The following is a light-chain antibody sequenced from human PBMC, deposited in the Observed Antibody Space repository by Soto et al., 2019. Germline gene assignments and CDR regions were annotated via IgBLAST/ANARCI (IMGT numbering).Light chain of an antibody. CDR2: GAS. CDR1: QSLXNN. CDR3: QQYKNWPRT. Sequence: IVMTQCPATLSVSPGERATLSCRASQSLXNNFAWYQQKPGQAPRLLXYGASTRATGIPARFSGSVSGTEFTLTISSLQSEDFAVYYCQQYKNWPRTFGQGTKVDIK. V-gene: IGKV3-15*01. J-gene: IGKJ1*01.